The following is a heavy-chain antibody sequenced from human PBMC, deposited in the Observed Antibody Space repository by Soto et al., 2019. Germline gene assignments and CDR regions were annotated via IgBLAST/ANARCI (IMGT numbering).Heavy chain of an antibody. CDR2: ISYDGSNK. CDR1: GFTFSSYG. Sequence: GGSLRLSCAASGFTFSSYGMHWVRQAPGKGLEWVAVISYDGSNKYYADSVKGRFTLSRDNSKNTLYLQMYSLRAEDTAVYYCAKDDVGATIFDYWGQGTLVTVSS. J-gene: IGHJ4*02. CDR3: AKDDVGATIFDY. V-gene: IGHV3-30*18. D-gene: IGHD1-26*01.